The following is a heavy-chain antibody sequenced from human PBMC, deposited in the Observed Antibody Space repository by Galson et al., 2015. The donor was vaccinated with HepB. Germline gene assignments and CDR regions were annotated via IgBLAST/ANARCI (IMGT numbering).Heavy chain of an antibody. V-gene: IGHV3-23*01. CDR2: ISGSGGST. Sequence: SLRLSCAASGFTFSSYAMSWVRQAPGKGLEWVSAISGSGGSTYYADSVKGRFTISRDNSKNTLYLQMNSLRAEDTAVYYCAKSQPYCSSTSCPNDYWGQGTLVTVSS. CDR1: GFTFSSYA. CDR3: AKSQPYCSSTSCPNDY. D-gene: IGHD2-2*01. J-gene: IGHJ4*02.